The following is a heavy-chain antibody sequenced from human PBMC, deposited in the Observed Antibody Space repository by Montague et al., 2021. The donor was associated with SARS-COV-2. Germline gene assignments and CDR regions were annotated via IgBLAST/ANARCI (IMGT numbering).Heavy chain of an antibody. D-gene: IGHD3-9*01. Sequence: SETLSLTCTVSGGSISSSSYYWGWIRQPPGKGLEWIGSIYYSGSTYYNPSLKSRVTISVDTSKNQFSLKLSSVTAADTAVYYCARAQRLPAYYSPANYFNYWGQGTLVNVPS. J-gene: IGHJ4*02. CDR2: IYYSGST. CDR1: GGSISSSSYY. CDR3: ARAQRLPAYYSPANYFNY. V-gene: IGHV4-39*07.